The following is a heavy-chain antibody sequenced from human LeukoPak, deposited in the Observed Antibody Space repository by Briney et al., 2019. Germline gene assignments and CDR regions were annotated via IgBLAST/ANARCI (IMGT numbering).Heavy chain of an antibody. CDR1: GDPITTSSDY. Sequence: SETLSLTCTVSGDPITTSSDYKWTWLRQPPRKGLERIGYIYYSGSTNYNPSLKSRVTISVDTSKNQFSLKLSSVTAADTAVYYCARHAPYSSSRDDAFDIWGQGTMVTVSS. V-gene: IGHV4-59*08. J-gene: IGHJ3*02. D-gene: IGHD6-13*01. CDR2: IYYSGST. CDR3: ARHAPYSSSRDDAFDI.